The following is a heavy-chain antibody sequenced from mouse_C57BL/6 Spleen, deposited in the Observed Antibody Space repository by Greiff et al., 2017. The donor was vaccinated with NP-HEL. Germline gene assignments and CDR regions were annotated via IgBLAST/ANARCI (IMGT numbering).Heavy chain of an antibody. CDR3: TRSNWDVGFAY. Sequence: VQLQQSGAELVRPGASVTLSCKASGYTFTDYEMHWVKQTPVHGLEWIGAIDPETGGTAYNQKFKGKAILTADKSSSTAYMELRSLTSEDSAVYYCTRSNWDVGFAYWGQGTLVTVSA. CDR2: IDPETGGT. D-gene: IGHD4-1*01. V-gene: IGHV1-15*01. CDR1: GYTFTDYE. J-gene: IGHJ3*01.